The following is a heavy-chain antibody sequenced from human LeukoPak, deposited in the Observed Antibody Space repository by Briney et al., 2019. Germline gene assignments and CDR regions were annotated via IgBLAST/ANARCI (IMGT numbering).Heavy chain of an antibody. CDR3: ARGIKVFDY. V-gene: IGHV4-30-4*08. D-gene: IGHD3-16*01. CDR1: GGSISSYY. Sequence: SETLSLTCTVSGGSISSYYWSWIRQPPGKGLEWIGYIYYSGSTYCNPSLKSRVTISVDTSKNQFSLKLTSVTAADTAVYYCARGIKVFDYWGQGTLVTVSS. J-gene: IGHJ4*02. CDR2: IYYSGST.